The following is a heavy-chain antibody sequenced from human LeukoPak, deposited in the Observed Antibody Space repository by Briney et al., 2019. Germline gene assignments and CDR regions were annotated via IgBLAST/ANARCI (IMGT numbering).Heavy chain of an antibody. CDR3: ARDSARGYGNDAFDI. J-gene: IGHJ3*02. V-gene: IGHV3-21*01. D-gene: IGHD5-12*01. Sequence: GGSLRLSCAASGFTFSSYWMSWVRQAPGKGLECVSSISSSSSYIYYADSVKGRFTISRDNAKNSLYLQMNSLRAEDTAVYYCARDSARGYGNDAFDIWGQGTMVTVSS. CDR1: GFTFSSYW. CDR2: ISSSSSYI.